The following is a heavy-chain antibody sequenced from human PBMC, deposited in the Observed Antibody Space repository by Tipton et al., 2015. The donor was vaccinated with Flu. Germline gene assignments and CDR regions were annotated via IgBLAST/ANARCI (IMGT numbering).Heavy chain of an antibody. V-gene: IGHV4-59*01. CDR1: GGSINNYY. CDR2: IYYSGNT. CDR3: SSYYIRAFDI. J-gene: IGHJ3*02. D-gene: IGHD3-10*01. Sequence: TLSLTCTVSGGSINNYYWSWIRQPPGKGLEWIGYIYYSGNTNYNPSLKSRVTMSLDASKSHFSLKLSSVTAADTAMYYCSSYYIRAFDIWGQETMVTVSS.